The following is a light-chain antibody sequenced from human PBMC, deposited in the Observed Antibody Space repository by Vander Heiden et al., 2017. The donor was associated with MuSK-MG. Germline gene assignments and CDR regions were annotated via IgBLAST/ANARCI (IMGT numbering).Light chain of an antibody. Sequence: DIQMTQSPSTLSASVGDRVTITCRASQSIGSWLAWYQQKPGKSPKLLIYKASTLESGVPSRFSGSGYGTEFTLTISCRQPDDFATYYCQLFSNNTALSFGGGTKVEIK. CDR1: QSIGSW. J-gene: IGKJ4*01. V-gene: IGKV1-5*03. CDR3: QLFSNNTALS. CDR2: KAS.